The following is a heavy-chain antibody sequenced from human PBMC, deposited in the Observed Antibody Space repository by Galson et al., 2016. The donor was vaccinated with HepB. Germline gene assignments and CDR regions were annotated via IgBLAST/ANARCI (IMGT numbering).Heavy chain of an antibody. Sequence: PALVKPTQTLMLTCAFSGFSLPTSGVAVGWIRQPPGKALEWLALISWDDDKHYSPSLKSRLNITKDTAKNQVVLTMSHMDSVDTATYYCAHRKYGISSGAFDIWGQGTMVTVSS. J-gene: IGHJ3*02. CDR2: ISWDDDK. D-gene: IGHD6-13*01. CDR1: GFSLPTSGVA. CDR3: AHRKYGISSGAFDI. V-gene: IGHV2-5*02.